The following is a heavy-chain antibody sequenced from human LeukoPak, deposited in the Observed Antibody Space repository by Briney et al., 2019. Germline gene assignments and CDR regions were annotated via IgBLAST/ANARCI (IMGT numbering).Heavy chain of an antibody. J-gene: IGHJ3*02. Sequence: SETLSLTCTVSGGSISSSSYYWGWIRQPPGKGLEWIGSIYYSGSTYYDPSLKSRVTISVDTSKNQFSLKLSSVTAADTAVYYCASARVVETSGAFDIWGQGTMVTVSS. CDR2: IYYSGST. CDR1: GGSISSSSYY. V-gene: IGHV4-39*01. CDR3: ASARVVETSGAFDI. D-gene: IGHD2-15*01.